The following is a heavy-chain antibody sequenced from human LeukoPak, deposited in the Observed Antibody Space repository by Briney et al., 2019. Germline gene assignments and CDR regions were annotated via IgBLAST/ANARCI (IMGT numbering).Heavy chain of an antibody. V-gene: IGHV3-23*01. CDR2: ISPSGDRT. CDR3: AIMHGYYDGSGFWVQ. D-gene: IGHD3-22*01. CDR1: GFTFSSYA. J-gene: IGHJ4*02. Sequence: GGSLRLSCAASGFTFSSYAMSWVRQAPGKGLEWVSFISPSGDRTSNAGSVEGRFTISRDNTRNTLYLQMNSLRDEDTGVYYCAIMHGYYDGSGFWVQWGQGTLVTVSS.